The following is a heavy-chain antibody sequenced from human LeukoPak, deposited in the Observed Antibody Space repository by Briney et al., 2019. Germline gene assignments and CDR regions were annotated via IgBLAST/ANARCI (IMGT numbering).Heavy chain of an antibody. CDR3: ARLRLWYYYMDA. V-gene: IGHV4-34*01. CDR1: GGSFSGYY. Sequence: PSETLSLTCAVYGGSFSGYYWSWIRQPPGKGLEWIGEINHSGSTNYNPSLKSRVTISVDTSKNQFSLKLSSVTAADTAVYYCARLRLWYYYMDAWGKGTTVTVSS. CDR2: INHSGST. D-gene: IGHD4-17*01. J-gene: IGHJ6*03.